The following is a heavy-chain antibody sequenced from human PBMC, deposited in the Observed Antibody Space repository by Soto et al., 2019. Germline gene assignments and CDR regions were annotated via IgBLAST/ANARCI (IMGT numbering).Heavy chain of an antibody. J-gene: IGHJ4*02. Sequence: GGSLRLSCAASGFTFSSYAMHWVRQAPGKGLEWVAVISYDGSNKYYADSVKGRFTISRDNSKNTLYLQMNSLRAEDTAVYYCARDRDSGYHPYYFDYWGQGTLVTVSS. CDR3: ARDRDSGYHPYYFDY. CDR1: GFTFSSYA. CDR2: ISYDGSNK. D-gene: IGHD3-22*01. V-gene: IGHV3-30-3*01.